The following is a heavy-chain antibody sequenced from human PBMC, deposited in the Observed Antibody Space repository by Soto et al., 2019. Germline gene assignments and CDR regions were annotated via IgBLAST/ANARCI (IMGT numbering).Heavy chain of an antibody. Sequence: GESLKISCKGSGYSFTSYWIGWVRQMPGKGLEWMGIIYPGDSDTRYSPSFQGQVTISADKSINTAYLQWSSLKASDTAMYYCARTSAAGKYYYGMDVCAQGTTVTGSS. J-gene: IGHJ6*02. CDR3: ARTSAAGKYYYGMDV. V-gene: IGHV5-51*01. D-gene: IGHD6-13*01. CDR1: GYSFTSYW. CDR2: IYPGDSDT.